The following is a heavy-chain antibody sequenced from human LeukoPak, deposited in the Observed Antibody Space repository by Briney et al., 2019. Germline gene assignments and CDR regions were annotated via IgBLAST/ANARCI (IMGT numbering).Heavy chain of an antibody. V-gene: IGHV1-46*01. Sequence: ASVTVSCKASGYTFTSYYMHWVRQAPGQGLEWMGIINPSGGSTSYAQKFQGRVTMTRDMSTSTVYMELSSLRSEDTAGYYCARQSSGYYYFDYWGQGTLVTVSS. CDR3: ARQSSGYYYFDY. J-gene: IGHJ4*02. CDR1: GYTFTSYY. CDR2: INPSGGST. D-gene: IGHD3-22*01.